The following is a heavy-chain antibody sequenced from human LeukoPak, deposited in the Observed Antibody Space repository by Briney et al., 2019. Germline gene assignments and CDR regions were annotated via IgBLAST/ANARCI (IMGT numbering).Heavy chain of an antibody. V-gene: IGHV1-69*05. CDR3: ARGPLPYYYDSSGYTPYYFDY. Sequence: SVKVSCKASGGTFSSYAISWVRQAPGQGLAWMGGIIPIFGTANYAQNFKGPVTITTDESTSTAYMELSSLRSEDTAVYYCARGPLPYYYDSSGYTPYYFDYWGQGTLVTVSS. CDR2: IIPIFGTA. D-gene: IGHD3-22*01. CDR1: GGTFSSYA. J-gene: IGHJ4*02.